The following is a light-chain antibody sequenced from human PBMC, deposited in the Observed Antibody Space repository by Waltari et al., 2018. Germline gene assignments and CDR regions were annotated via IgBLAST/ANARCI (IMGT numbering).Light chain of an antibody. CDR2: EVT. J-gene: IGLJ7*01. CDR1: RSYVVGHTY. V-gene: IGLV2-14*01. CDR3: CSYTSATTLRV. Sequence: SALTPPASGSGSPGHPITIPCTATRSYVVGHTYFSWYQQYPGKAPTLIIYEVTKRPSGVSDRFSGSKSGNTASLTISGLQAEDEADYHCCSYTSATTLRVFGGGTRLTV.